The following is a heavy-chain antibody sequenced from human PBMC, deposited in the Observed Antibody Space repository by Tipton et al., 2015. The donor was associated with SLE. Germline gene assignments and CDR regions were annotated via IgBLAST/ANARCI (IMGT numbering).Heavy chain of an antibody. V-gene: IGHV4-30-4*01. CDR1: GGSISSDDYY. J-gene: IGHJ4*02. CDR3: ARVGEMMTGERIFDY. D-gene: IGHD7-27*01. CDR2: IYHREST. Sequence: TLSLTCTVSGGSISSDDYYWSWIRQPPGKGPEWIGYIYHRESTYYNPALKSRVTISVDTSKNQFSLKVSSVTAADTAVYFCARVGEMMTGERIFDYWGQGTPDTVSS.